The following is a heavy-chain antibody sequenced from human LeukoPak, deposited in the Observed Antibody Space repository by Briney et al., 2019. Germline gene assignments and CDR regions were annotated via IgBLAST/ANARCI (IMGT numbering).Heavy chain of an antibody. CDR3: ARASPGEYYYYGMDV. CDR2: MNPKSGNR. V-gene: IGHV1-8*01. J-gene: IGHJ6*02. CDR1: GYTFINYD. Sequence: ASVKVSCKTSGYTFINYDIAWVRQASGQRLEWMGWMNPKSGNRGSAQKFQGRVTMTMNTSMRTASMELSSLTSDDSAVYYCARASPGEYYYYGMDVWGQGTSVTVSS.